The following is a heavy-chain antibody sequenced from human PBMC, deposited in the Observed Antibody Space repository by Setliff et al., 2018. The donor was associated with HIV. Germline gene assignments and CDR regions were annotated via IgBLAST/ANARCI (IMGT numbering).Heavy chain of an antibody. CDR3: ARSLSGDYYYGMDV. Sequence: SETLSLTCNVSGGSISAYYWSWVRQPPGKGLEWIGYIFYSGTTNYNPSLKSRVTISVDTSRNQFSLKLSSVTAADTAVYYCARSLSGDYYYGMDVWGQGATVTVSS. D-gene: IGHD3-10*01. CDR2: IFYSGTT. J-gene: IGHJ6*02. CDR1: GGSISAYY. V-gene: IGHV4-59*01.